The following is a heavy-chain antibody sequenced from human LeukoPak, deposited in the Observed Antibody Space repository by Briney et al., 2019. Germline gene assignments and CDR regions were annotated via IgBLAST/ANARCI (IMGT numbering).Heavy chain of an antibody. CDR1: GFTFDDYT. V-gene: IGHV3-43*01. CDR3: AKDISPLGHCSGGSCYSGLDV. Sequence: PGGSLRLSCAASGFTFDDYTMHWVRQAPGKGLEWVSLISWDGGSTYYADSVKGRFTISRDNSKNSLYLQMNSLRTEDTALYYCAKDISPLGHCSGGSCYSGLDVWGQGTTVTVSS. J-gene: IGHJ6*02. CDR2: ISWDGGST. D-gene: IGHD2-15*01.